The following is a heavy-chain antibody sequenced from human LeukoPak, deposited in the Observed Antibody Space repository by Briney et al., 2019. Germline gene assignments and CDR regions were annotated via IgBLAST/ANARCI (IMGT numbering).Heavy chain of an antibody. Sequence: SETLSLTCTVSGGSISGYYWTWIRQPAGKGLEWIGHIYSSGDTTYNPSLKGRVTMSVDTSKNHFSLKLNSVTAADTAVYYCAREPLPWGQGTLVTVSS. CDR2: IYSSGDT. CDR3: AREPLP. CDR1: GGSISGYY. J-gene: IGHJ5*02. V-gene: IGHV4-4*07.